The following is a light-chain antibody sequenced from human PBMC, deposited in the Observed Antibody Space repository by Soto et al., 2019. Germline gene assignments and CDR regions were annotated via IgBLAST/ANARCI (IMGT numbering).Light chain of an antibody. CDR2: KAS. CDR1: QSVGSW. CDR3: QQYGSSSPWT. V-gene: IGKV1-5*03. Sequence: DIQMTQSPSTLSASVGDRVTITCRASQSVGSWLAWYQQKPGKAPKLLIYKASSLESGFPSRFSGSGSGTEFSITISRLQPDDFASYHCQQYGSSSPWTFGQGTKVEIK. J-gene: IGKJ1*01.